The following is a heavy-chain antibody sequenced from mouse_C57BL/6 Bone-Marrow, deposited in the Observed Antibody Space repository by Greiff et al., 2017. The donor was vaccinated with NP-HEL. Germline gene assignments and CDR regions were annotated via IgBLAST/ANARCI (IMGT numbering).Heavy chain of an antibody. CDR3: TTYHLEGLTDYAMDY. CDR2: IDPENGDT. Sequence: EVQLQQSGAELVRPGASVKLSCTASGFNIKDDYMHWVKQRPEQGLEWIGWIDPENGDTEYASKFQGKATITADTSSNTAYLQLSSLTSEDTAVYYCTTYHLEGLTDYAMDYWGQGTSVTVSS. D-gene: IGHD1-1*01. V-gene: IGHV14-4*01. J-gene: IGHJ4*01. CDR1: GFNIKDDY.